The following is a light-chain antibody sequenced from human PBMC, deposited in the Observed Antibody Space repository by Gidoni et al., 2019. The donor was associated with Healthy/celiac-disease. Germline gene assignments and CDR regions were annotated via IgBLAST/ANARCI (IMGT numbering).Light chain of an antibody. Sequence: EIVLTQSPGTLSLSPEERATLSCRASQSVSSSYLAWYQQKPGQAPRLLIYGASSRATGIPDRFRGSGSGTDFTLTISRLEPEDFAVYYCQQYGSSPWTFGQGTKVEIK. V-gene: IGKV3-20*01. J-gene: IGKJ1*01. CDR2: GAS. CDR3: QQYGSSPWT. CDR1: QSVSSSY.